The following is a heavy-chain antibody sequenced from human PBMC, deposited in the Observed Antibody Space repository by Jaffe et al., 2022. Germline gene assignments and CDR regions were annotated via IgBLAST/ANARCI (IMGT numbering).Heavy chain of an antibody. CDR1: GFTFSSYE. D-gene: IGHD6-13*01. V-gene: IGHV3-48*03. Sequence: EVQLVESGGGLVQPGGSLRLSCAASGFTFSSYEMNWVRQAPGKGLEWVSYISSSGSTIYYADSVKGRFTISRDNAKNSLYLQMNSLRAEDTAVYYCARDWGYSSSWVNGYFDYWGQGTLVTVSS. CDR2: ISSSGSTI. CDR3: ARDWGYSSSWVNGYFDY. J-gene: IGHJ4*02.